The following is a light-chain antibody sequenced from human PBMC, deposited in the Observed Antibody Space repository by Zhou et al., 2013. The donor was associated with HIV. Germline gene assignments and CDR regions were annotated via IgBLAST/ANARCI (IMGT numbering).Light chain of an antibody. V-gene: IGKV3-15*01. CDR3: QQRSDWPRT. J-gene: IGKJ3*01. CDR1: QSVRNN. Sequence: EIIMTQSPATLSVSPGERATLSCRASQSVRNNLAWYQQKPGQGPRLLMYGASTRATGIPARFSGSGSGTEFTLTISSLEPEDFAVYYCQQRSDWPRTFGPGTKVDIK. CDR2: GAS.